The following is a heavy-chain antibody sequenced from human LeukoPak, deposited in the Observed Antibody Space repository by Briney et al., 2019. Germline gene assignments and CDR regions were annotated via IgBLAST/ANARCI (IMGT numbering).Heavy chain of an antibody. V-gene: IGHV1-8*01. Sequence: ASLKASCKASGYTPTTYDFNWVPQATGQQPEWMGWMSPNSGNTSYAQKFQDRVTMTINTSISTAYMELSSLRSDDTAVYYCARGPPNWGYDYWGPGTLVTVSS. CDR2: MSPNSGNT. CDR1: GYTPTTYD. J-gene: IGHJ4*02. D-gene: IGHD7-27*01. CDR3: ARGPPNWGYDY.